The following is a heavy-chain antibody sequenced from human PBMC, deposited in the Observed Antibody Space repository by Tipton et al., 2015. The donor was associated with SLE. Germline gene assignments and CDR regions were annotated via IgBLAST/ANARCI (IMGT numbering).Heavy chain of an antibody. CDR3: ARGELTAITTGGYFDY. CDR2: MHYSGST. V-gene: IGHV4-38-2*02. D-gene: IGHD4-11*01. CDR1: RFSITNGYY. Sequence: TLSLTCTVSRFSITNGYYWAWFRQPPGKGLEWIGYMHYSGSTDYNPSLKSRVTISEDTSRNQFSLKLSSVTAADTAVYYCARGELTAITTGGYFDYWGQGVPVTVSS. J-gene: IGHJ4*02.